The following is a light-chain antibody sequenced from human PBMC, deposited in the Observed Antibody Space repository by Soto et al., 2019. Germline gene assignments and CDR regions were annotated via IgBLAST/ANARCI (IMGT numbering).Light chain of an antibody. CDR3: RQYGSSPYT. Sequence: EIVLTQTPGTLSLSPGERATLSCRASQSVSSIYLAWYQQKPGQAPRLLIYGASSRATGIPDRFSGSGSGTDFTLTISRLEPEDFAVYYCRQYGSSPYTFGQGTKLEIK. J-gene: IGKJ2*01. V-gene: IGKV3-20*01. CDR2: GAS. CDR1: QSVSSIY.